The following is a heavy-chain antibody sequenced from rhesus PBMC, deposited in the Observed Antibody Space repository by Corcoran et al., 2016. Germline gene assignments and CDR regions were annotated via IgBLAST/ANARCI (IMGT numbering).Heavy chain of an antibody. J-gene: IGHJ4*01. CDR1: GYSISSGYY. CDR3: AIAGSTVGTVTSGYYFDY. D-gene: IGHD5-24*01. CDR2: ISGSGSAN. Sequence: QVQLQESGPGLVKPSETLSLTCAVSGYSISSGYYWGWICQPPGKGLEWIGSISGSGSANYLNPSLQSRCNLSVDTAQNQFSLKLSSVTAADTAVYYCAIAGSTVGTVTSGYYFDYWGQGVLVTVSS. V-gene: IGHV4S14*01.